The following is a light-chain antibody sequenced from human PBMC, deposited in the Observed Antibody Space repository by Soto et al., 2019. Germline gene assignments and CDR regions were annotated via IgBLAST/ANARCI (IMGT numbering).Light chain of an antibody. J-gene: IGLJ1*01. Sequence: QSVLTQPPSVSAAPGQKVTISCSGSSSNIGNNYVSWYQQLPGTAPKLLIYDNNKRPSVIPDRFSGSKSGTSATLGITGLQTGDEADYYCGTLDSGLSAYVFGTGTKLTVL. V-gene: IGLV1-51*01. CDR2: DNN. CDR3: GTLDSGLSAYV. CDR1: SSNIGNNY.